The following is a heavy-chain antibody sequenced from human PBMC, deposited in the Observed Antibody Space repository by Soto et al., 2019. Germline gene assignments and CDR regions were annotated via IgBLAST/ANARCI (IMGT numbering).Heavy chain of an antibody. CDR2: ISSSSSYI. V-gene: IGHV3-21*01. CDR3: ARRPLFPLDYYGMDV. J-gene: IGHJ6*02. CDR1: GFTFRSYW. D-gene: IGHD6-6*01. Sequence: GGSLRLSCAASGFTFRSYWMTWVRQAPGKGLEWVSSISSSSSYIYYADSVKGRFTISRDNAKNSLYLQMNSLRAEDTAVYYCARRPLFPLDYYGMDVWGQGTAVTVSS.